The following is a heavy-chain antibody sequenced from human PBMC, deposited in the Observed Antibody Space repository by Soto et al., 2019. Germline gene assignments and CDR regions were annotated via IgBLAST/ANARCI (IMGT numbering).Heavy chain of an antibody. CDR3: ASTKLYSEYSSSSTDY. CDR1: GFTVSSNY. CDR2: IYSGGST. D-gene: IGHD6-6*01. Sequence: GGSLRLSCAASGFTVSSNYMSWVRQAPGKGLEWVSVIYSGGSTYYADSVKGRFTISRDNSKNTLYLQMNSLRAEDTAVYYCASTKLYSEYSSSSTDYWGQGTLVTVSS. J-gene: IGHJ4*02. V-gene: IGHV3-53*01.